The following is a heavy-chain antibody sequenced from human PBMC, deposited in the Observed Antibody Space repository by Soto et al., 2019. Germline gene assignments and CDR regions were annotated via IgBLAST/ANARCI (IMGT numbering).Heavy chain of an antibody. D-gene: IGHD3-22*01. V-gene: IGHV3-21*01. Sequence: GSLRLSCAASGFTFSSYSMNWVRQAPGKGLEWVSSISSSSSYIYYADSVKGRFTISRDNAKNSLYLQMNSLRAEDTAVYYCARVVNTNYYDSSGYLYWGQGTLVTVSS. CDR1: GFTFSSYS. J-gene: IGHJ4*02. CDR2: ISSSSSYI. CDR3: ARVVNTNYYDSSGYLY.